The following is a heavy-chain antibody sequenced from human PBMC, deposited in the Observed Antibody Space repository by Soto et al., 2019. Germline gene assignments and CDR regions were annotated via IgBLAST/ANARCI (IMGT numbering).Heavy chain of an antibody. Sequence: SVKVSCKASGGTFRSYAISWVRQAPGQGLEWMGGIIPIFGTANYAQKFQGRVTITADESTSTAYMELSSLRSEDTAVYYCARGGNRDTAMVTNYYYYGMDVWGQGTTVTVS. D-gene: IGHD5-18*01. CDR2: IIPIFGTA. J-gene: IGHJ6*02. V-gene: IGHV1-69*01. CDR3: ARGGNRDTAMVTNYYYYGMDV. CDR1: GGTFRSYA.